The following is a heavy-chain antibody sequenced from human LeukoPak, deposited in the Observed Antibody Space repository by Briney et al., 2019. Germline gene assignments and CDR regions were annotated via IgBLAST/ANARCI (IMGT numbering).Heavy chain of an antibody. CDR2: IRYDGSNK. D-gene: IGHD5/OR15-5a*01. CDR3: AKIPSVYINFDY. J-gene: IGHJ4*02. V-gene: IGHV3-30*02. CDR1: GFTFSSYG. Sequence: GGSLRLSCAASGFTFSSYGMHWVRQAPGKGLEWVAFIRYDGSNKYYADSVKGRFTISRDNSKNTLYLQMNSLRAEDTAVYYCAKIPSVYINFDYWGQGTLVTVSS.